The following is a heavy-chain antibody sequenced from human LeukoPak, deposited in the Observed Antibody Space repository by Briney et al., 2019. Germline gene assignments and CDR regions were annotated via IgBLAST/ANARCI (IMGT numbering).Heavy chain of an antibody. J-gene: IGHJ6*03. Sequence: QTGGSLRLSCAASGFTFSSYSMNWVRQAPGKGLEWVSYIGSSGSTIYYADSVKGRFTISRDNAKNSLYLQMNSLRAEDTAIYYCARAFEAWFGEPDYMDVWGKGTTVTISS. CDR2: IGSSGSTI. D-gene: IGHD3-10*01. V-gene: IGHV3-48*04. CDR1: GFTFSSYS. CDR3: ARAFEAWFGEPDYMDV.